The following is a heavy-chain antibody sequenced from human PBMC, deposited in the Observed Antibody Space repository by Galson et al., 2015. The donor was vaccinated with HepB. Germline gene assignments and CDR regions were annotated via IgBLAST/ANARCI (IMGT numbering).Heavy chain of an antibody. CDR2: ISASGTGT. CDR1: GFTFSSSA. V-gene: IGHV3-23*01. CDR3: AKAEVGGIQLYLLTFDI. J-gene: IGHJ3*02. D-gene: IGHD5-18*01. Sequence: SLRLSCAASGFTFSSSAMSWVRQAPGKGLEWVSGISASGTGTYYADSVKGRFTISRDNSKNTLFLQMNSLRDEDTALYFCAKAEVGGIQLYLLTFDIWGQGTMVTVSS.